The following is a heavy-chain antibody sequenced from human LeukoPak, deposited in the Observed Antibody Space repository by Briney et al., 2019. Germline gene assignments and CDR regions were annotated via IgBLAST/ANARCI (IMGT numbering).Heavy chain of an antibody. D-gene: IGHD7-27*01. V-gene: IGHV3-53*01. CDR1: GFTVSSHY. CDR3: AKRPLSGERFDY. J-gene: IGHJ4*02. Sequence: GGSLRLSCAASGFTVSSHYMSWVRQAPGKGLEWVSVIYSDDNTDYADSVKGRFTISRDNSKNTLYLQMNSLGAEDTAAYYCAKRPLSGERFDYWGQGTLVTVSS. CDR2: IYSDDNT.